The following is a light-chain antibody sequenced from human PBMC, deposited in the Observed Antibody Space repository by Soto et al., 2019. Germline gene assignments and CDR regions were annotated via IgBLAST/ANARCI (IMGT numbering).Light chain of an antibody. CDR3: QQYYWAPDT. Sequence: IVMPQSPATLSVSPGERATLSCRASQNISTNVAWYQQKPGQAPRLLLLSASSRLSDIPARFSGSGSGTEFTLTISRLEPEDFAVYYCQQYYWAPDTFGQGTRLEI. J-gene: IGKJ5*01. CDR2: SAS. CDR1: QNISTN. V-gene: IGKV3-15*01.